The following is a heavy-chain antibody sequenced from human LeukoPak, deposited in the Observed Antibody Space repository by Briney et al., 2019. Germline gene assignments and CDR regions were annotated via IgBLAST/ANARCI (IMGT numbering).Heavy chain of an antibody. CDR2: INHSGST. Sequence: PSETLSLTCAVYGGSFSGYYWSWIRQPPGKGLEWIGEINHSGSTSYNPSLKSRVTISVDTSKNQFSLKLSSVTAADTAVYYCARGWGYCSSTSCYKIGYYYYGMDVWGQGTTVTVSS. CDR3: ARGWGYCSSTSCYKIGYYYYGMDV. J-gene: IGHJ6*02. D-gene: IGHD2-2*02. V-gene: IGHV4-34*01. CDR1: GGSFSGYY.